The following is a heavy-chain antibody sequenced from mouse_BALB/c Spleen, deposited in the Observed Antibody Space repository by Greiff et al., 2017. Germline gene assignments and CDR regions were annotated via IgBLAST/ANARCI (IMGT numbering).Heavy chain of an antibody. D-gene: IGHD3-1*01. CDR2: ILPGSGST. CDR3: ARHSSGSWFAY. J-gene: IGHJ3*01. Sequence: QVQLKQSGAELMKPGASVKISCKATGYTFSSYWIEWVKQRPGHGLEWIGEILPGSGSTNYNEKFKGKATFTADTSSNTAYMQLSSLTSEDSAVYYCARHSSGSWFAYWGQGTLVTVSA. CDR1: GYTFSSYW. V-gene: IGHV1-9*01.